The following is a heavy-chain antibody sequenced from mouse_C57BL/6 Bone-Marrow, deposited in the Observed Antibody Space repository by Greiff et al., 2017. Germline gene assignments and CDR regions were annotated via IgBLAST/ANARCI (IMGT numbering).Heavy chain of an antibody. J-gene: IGHJ2*01. CDR2: IDPEIGDT. CDR3: SSFDGNYFDF. CDR1: GFNIKDVY. V-gene: IGHV14-4*01. Sequence: EVQLQQSGAELVRPGASVKLSCTASGFNIKDVYINWVKQRPEQGLEWIGWIDPEIGDTEYASKFQGKATITSDTSSNTAYLQLSSLTSEDTAVYYCSSFDGNYFDFWGQGTPLTVAS. D-gene: IGHD2-3*01.